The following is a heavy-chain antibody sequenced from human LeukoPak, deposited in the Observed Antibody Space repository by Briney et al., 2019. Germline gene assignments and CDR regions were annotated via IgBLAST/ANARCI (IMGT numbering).Heavy chain of an antibody. V-gene: IGHV3-23*01. CDR2: ISGSGGST. CDR3: AKHAGYSGSYYGGFDY. CDR1: GFTFSSYA. J-gene: IGHJ4*02. D-gene: IGHD1-26*01. Sequence: QPGGSLRLSCAASGFTFSSYAMSWVRQAPGKGLEWVSTISGSGGSTYYADSVKGRFTISRDNSKNTLYLQMNSLRAEDTAVYYCAKHAGYSGSYYGGFDYWGQGTLVTVSS.